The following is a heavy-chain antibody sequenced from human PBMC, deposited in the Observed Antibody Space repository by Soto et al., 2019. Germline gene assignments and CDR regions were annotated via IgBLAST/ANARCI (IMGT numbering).Heavy chain of an antibody. Sequence: QVQLVQSGAEVKKPGSSVKVSCKASGGTFSSSAISWVRQAPGQGLEWMGGISPTFGTAYYAQKFQGRVTITADKSTSTADMEPSSLRSEYTAVYYCAGSGRAAGTCFCCDYWGNVTLVAVAA. CDR2: ISPTFGTA. D-gene: IGHD6-19*01. CDR1: GGTFSSSA. J-gene: IGHJ4*01. CDR3: AGSGRAAGTCFCCDY. V-gene: IGHV1-69*06.